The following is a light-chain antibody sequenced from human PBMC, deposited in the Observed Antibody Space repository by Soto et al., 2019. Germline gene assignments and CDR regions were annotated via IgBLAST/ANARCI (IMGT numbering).Light chain of an antibody. V-gene: IGKV3-20*01. CDR3: QQYGSSLT. CDR1: QSINSN. CDR2: GAS. J-gene: IGKJ4*01. Sequence: VMTQSPATLSVSPGERATLSCTASQSINSNLAWYQQRPGQAPRLLIYGASTRATGIPDRFSGSGSGTDFTLTISRLEPEDFAVYYCQQYGSSLTFGGGTKVDI.